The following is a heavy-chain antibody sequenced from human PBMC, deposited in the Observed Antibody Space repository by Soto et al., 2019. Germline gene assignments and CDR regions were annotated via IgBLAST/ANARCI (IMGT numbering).Heavy chain of an antibody. J-gene: IGHJ6*03. Sequence: SETLSLTCTVSGGSISSSSYYWGWIRQPPGKGLEWIGSIYYSGSTYYNPSLKSRVTISVDTSKNQFSLKLSSVTAADTAVYYCARGLKTMVRGVTKYLYYYYYYMDVWGKGTTVTVSS. V-gene: IGHV4-39*07. CDR2: IYYSGST. D-gene: IGHD3-10*01. CDR1: GGSISSSSYY. CDR3: ARGLKTMVRGVTKYLYYYYYYMDV.